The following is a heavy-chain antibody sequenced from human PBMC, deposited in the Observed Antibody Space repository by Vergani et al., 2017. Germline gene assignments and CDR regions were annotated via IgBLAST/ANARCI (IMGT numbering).Heavy chain of an antibody. Sequence: QVQLQESGPGLVKPSETLSLTCTVSGYSISSGYYWGWIRQPPGKGLEWIGSIYHSGSTYYNPSLKSRVTISVDTSKNQFSLKLSSVTAADTAVYYCARGYSGYDRQNNGYYYMDVWGKGTTVTVSS. J-gene: IGHJ6*03. CDR3: ARGYSGYDRQNNGYYYMDV. D-gene: IGHD5-12*01. V-gene: IGHV4-38-2*02. CDR1: GYSISSGYY. CDR2: IYHSGST.